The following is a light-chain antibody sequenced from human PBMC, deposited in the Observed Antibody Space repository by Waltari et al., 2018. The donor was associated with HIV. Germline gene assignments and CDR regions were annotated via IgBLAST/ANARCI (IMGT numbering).Light chain of an antibody. CDR2: QVR. CDR3: TSQTDRGTFV. CDR1: SSDVGAYNY. J-gene: IGLJ1*01. Sequence: QSALTQPASVSGSPGQSVTISCTGTSSDVGAYNYVSLYQQHPGKVPKLMIYQVRNRPSGISDRFSGSKSGNTASLIISGLQAEDEADYYCTSQTDRGTFVFGPGTKVTVL. V-gene: IGLV2-14*01.